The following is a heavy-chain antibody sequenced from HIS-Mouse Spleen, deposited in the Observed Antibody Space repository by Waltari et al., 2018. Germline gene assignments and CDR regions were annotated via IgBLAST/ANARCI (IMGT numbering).Heavy chain of an antibody. D-gene: IGHD3-3*01. J-gene: IGHJ3*02. CDR2: IYHCGRT. CDR3: AVIPSFLERNDAFDI. CDR1: GGSISSSSYY. Sequence: QLQLQESGPGLVKPSETLSLTCTVSGGSISSSSYYWGWIRQPPGKGLEWIGSIYHCGRTYHNTSRKSRVTRSVDTSKNQFSLKLSSVTAADTAVYYCAVIPSFLERNDAFDIWGQGTMVTVSS. V-gene: IGHV4-39*07.